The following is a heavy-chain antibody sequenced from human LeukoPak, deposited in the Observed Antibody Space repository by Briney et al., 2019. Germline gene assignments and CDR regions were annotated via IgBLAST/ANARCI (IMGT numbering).Heavy chain of an antibody. CDR1: GGTFSSYA. CDR2: IIPIFGTA. CDR3: ARDLRNWKGSFDI. D-gene: IGHD1-1*01. J-gene: IGHJ3*02. V-gene: IGHV1-69*05. Sequence: GASVKVSCKASGGTFSSYAISWVRQAPGQGLEWMGGIIPIFGTANYAQKFQGRVTITTDESTSTAYMELSSLRSEDTAVYYCARDLRNWKGSFDIWGQGTMVTVSS.